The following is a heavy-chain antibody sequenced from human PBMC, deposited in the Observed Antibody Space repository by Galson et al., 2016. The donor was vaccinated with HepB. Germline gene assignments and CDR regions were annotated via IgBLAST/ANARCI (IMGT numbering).Heavy chain of an antibody. CDR3: ATGGGRRSKYYGMDV. Sequence: SLRLSCAASGFIFTKYWMAWVRQAPGKGLVWVSRIDSDGITTAYADSVKGRFTISRDNAKNTLYLQMNSLSAEDTAVYYCATGGGRRSKYYGMDVWGHGTMVTVSS. J-gene: IGHJ6*02. D-gene: IGHD1-26*01. CDR1: GFIFTKYW. V-gene: IGHV3-74*01. CDR2: IDSDGITT.